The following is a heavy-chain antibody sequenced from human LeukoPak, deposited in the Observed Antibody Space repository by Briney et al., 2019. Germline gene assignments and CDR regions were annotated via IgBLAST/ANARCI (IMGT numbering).Heavy chain of an antibody. CDR3: ALLYDYVWGSYLDY. Sequence: SETLSLTCTVSGGSISSYYWSWIRQPAGKGLEWIGRIYTSGSTNYNPSLKSRGTMSVETSKNQFSLNLSSVPAAGTAVYYCALLYDYVWGSYLDYGGQGTLVTVS. CDR2: IYTSGST. D-gene: IGHD3-16*02. CDR1: GGSISSYY. V-gene: IGHV4-4*07. J-gene: IGHJ4*02.